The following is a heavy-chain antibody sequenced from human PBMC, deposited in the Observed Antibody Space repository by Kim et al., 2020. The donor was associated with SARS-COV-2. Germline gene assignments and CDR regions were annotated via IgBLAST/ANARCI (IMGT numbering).Heavy chain of an antibody. Sequence: SETLSLTCTVSGGSISSSSYYWGWIRQPPGKGLEWIGSIYYSGSTYYNPSLKSRVTISVDTSKNQFSLKLSSVTAADTAVYYCLGGVSRDYWGQGTLVTVSS. CDR2: IYYSGST. D-gene: IGHD1-26*01. CDR3: LGGVSRDY. V-gene: IGHV4-39*01. J-gene: IGHJ4*02. CDR1: GGSISSSSYY.